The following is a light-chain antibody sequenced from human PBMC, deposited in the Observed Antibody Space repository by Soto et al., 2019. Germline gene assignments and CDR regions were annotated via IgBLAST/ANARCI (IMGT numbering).Light chain of an antibody. CDR2: GAS. Sequence: EIVMTQSPATLSVSPGERATLSCRASQSVSSNLAWYQQKPGQAPRLLIYGASTRATGIPARFSGSGSGTEFTLTISSLQSEDFAVYYCQQYNNWPPSWGFGQGTKVDIK. J-gene: IGKJ1*01. V-gene: IGKV3-15*01. CDR3: QQYNNWPPSWG. CDR1: QSVSSN.